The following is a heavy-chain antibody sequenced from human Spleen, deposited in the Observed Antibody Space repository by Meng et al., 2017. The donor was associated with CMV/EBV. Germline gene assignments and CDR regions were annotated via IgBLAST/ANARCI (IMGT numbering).Heavy chain of an antibody. J-gene: IGHJ4*02. CDR1: GFSLTTSGMR. CDR2: IDWDDYK. CDR3: APAYSSSPAYFFDY. V-gene: IGHV2-70D*14. D-gene: IGHD6-6*01. Sequence: SGPTLVNPTQIRRLTCCLSGFSLTTSGMRVSWIRQPPGKALEWLARIDWDDYKFYSTSLKTRLSISKDTSKNQVVLTMTNMDPVDTATYYCAPAYSSSPAYFFDYWGQGTRVTVSS.